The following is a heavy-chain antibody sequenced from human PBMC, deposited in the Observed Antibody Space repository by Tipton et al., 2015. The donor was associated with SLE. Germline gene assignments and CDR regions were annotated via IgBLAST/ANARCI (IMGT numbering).Heavy chain of an antibody. Sequence: TLSLTCAVSGYSISSGYYWGWIRQPPGKGLEWIGSIFHTGSAYYNPSLKSRVTISVDTSKNQFSLKLSSVTAADTAVYYCARTEGQGYMDVWGKGTTVTVSS. J-gene: IGHJ6*03. V-gene: IGHV4-38-2*01. CDR1: GYSISSGYY. CDR2: IFHTGSA. CDR3: ARTEGQGYMDV.